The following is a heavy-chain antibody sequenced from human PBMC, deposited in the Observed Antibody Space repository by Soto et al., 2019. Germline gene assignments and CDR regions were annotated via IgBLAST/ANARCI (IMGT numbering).Heavy chain of an antibody. V-gene: IGHV3-7*04. Sequence: EELLVESGGGLVQPGGSLRVSCAASGFTFSGHWMSWVRQAPGKGLEWVAGIKEDGSERKYVDSAKGRFTISRDNAQKALYLQMNSRSVEDTAVSYCARGGSNRFGLWGQGTLVTVSS. CDR2: IKEDGSER. D-gene: IGHD6-13*01. CDR3: ARGGSNRFGL. CDR1: GFTFSGHW. J-gene: IGHJ4*02.